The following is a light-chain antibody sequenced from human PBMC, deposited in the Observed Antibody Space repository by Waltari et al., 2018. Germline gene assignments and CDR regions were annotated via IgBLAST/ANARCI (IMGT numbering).Light chain of an antibody. CDR1: QSVSSY. CDR3: HQYYTTPRT. CDR2: DAS. V-gene: IGKV3-11*01. J-gene: IGKJ1*01. Sequence: EIVLTQSPATLSLSPGERATLPCRASQSVSSYLAWYQQKPGQAPRLLIYDASNRATGIPARFSGSGSGTDFTLTISSLQAEDVAVYYCHQYYTTPRTFGQGTKVEIK.